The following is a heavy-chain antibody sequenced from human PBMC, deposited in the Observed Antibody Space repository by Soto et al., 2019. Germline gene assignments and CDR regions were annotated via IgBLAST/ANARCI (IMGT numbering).Heavy chain of an antibody. Sequence: GGYLRLSCAASGFTCNKYAMNWVRQAPGKGLEWVATISNTGSGTYYADSVKGRFTISRDNAKNTLYLQMNSLRVEDTAVYYFSRVGIAEAGCFDYCGQGSLVTGSS. D-gene: IGHD6-19*01. CDR3: SRVGIAEAGCFDY. CDR2: ISNTGSGT. V-gene: IGHV3-23*01. CDR1: GFTCNKYA. J-gene: IGHJ4*02.